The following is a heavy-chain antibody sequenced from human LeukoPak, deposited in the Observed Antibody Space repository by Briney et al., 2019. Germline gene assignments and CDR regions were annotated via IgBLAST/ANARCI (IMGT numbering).Heavy chain of an antibody. V-gene: IGHV3-9*01. J-gene: IGHJ4*02. D-gene: IGHD4-23*01. CDR2: ISWNSGSI. Sequence: GGSLRLSCAASGFTFDDYAMHWVRQAPGKGLEWVSGISWNSGSIGYADSVKGRFTISRDNAKNSLYLQMNSLRAEDTALYYYAKGDYGGNSPVDYWGQGTLVTVSS. CDR3: AKGDYGGNSPVDY. CDR1: GFTFDDYA.